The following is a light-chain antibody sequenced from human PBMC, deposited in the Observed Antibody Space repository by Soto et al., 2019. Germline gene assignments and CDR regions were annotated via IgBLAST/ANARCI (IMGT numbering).Light chain of an antibody. J-gene: IGLJ1*01. Sequence: QSVLTPPPSASGTPGQRVTNSCAGSGSNIGSNPVHWHKQLPGAAPKLIIYRDNQRHSWVPDRFSGSQSGRSASLTLSGLQSEDEDDYYCATWDDSMLAYVCGTGTK. CDR1: GSNIGSNP. CDR3: ATWDDSMLAYV. V-gene: IGLV1-44*01. CDR2: RDN.